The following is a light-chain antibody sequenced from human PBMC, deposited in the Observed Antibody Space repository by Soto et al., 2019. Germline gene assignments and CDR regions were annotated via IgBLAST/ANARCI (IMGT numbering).Light chain of an antibody. CDR3: QQYGISHST. Sequence: EVVLTQSPGTLSLSPGERATLSCRASQSVSSSYLAWYQQKPGQAPRLLIYGASSRATGIPDRFSGSGCGTDFNLSISRLEAEEFAVYFCQQYGISHSTFGQGTTVEIK. V-gene: IGKV3-20*01. CDR2: GAS. J-gene: IGKJ1*01. CDR1: QSVSSSY.